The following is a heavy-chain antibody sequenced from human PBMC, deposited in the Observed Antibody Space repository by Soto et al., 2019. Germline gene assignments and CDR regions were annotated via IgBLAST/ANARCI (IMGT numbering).Heavy chain of an antibody. V-gene: IGHV4-61*01. J-gene: IGHJ3*02. Sequence: SETLSLSRTVSAGSVSGGSYYCTLIRQPPGKGLEWIGYIYYTGSTNYNPSLKSRVTTSVDTSKNQFSLKLRSVTAADTAVYYCARGVVGHDAFDIWGQGTMVTVSS. CDR3: ARGVVGHDAFDI. CDR1: AGSVSGGSYY. CDR2: IYYTGST. D-gene: IGHD2-2*01.